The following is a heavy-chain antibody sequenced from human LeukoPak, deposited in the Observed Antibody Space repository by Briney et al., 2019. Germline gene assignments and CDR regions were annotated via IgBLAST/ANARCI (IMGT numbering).Heavy chain of an antibody. CDR2: INTNTGNP. CDR3: ARGSYYYGSGSYYAASRVLY. Sequence: GASVKVSCKASGYTFTSYAMNWVRQAPGQGLEWMGWINTNTGNPTYAQGFTGRFVFSLDTSVSTAYLQISSLKAEDTAVYYCARGSYYYGSGSYYAASRVLYWGQGTLVTVSS. D-gene: IGHD3-10*01. CDR1: GYTFTSYA. V-gene: IGHV7-4-1*02. J-gene: IGHJ4*02.